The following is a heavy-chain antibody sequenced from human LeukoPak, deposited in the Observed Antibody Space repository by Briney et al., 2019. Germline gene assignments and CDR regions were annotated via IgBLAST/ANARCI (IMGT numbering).Heavy chain of an antibody. J-gene: IGHJ6*03. CDR3: ASHPRLDSSSWYTVSRYYYMDV. CDR2: IYYSGST. V-gene: IGHV4-59*08. Sequence: SETLSLTCTVSGGSISSYYWSWIRQPPGKGLEWIGYIYYSGSTNYNPSLKSRVTISVDTSKNQFSLKLSSVTAADTAVYYCASHPRLDSSSWYTVSRYYYMDVWGKGTTVTVSS. D-gene: IGHD6-13*01. CDR1: GGSISSYY.